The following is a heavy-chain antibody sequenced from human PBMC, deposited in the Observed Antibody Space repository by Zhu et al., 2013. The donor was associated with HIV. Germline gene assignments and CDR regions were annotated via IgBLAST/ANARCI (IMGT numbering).Heavy chain of an antibody. CDR3: ARDQRRDGYNFFDY. Sequence: QVQLVQSGAEVKKPGSSVKVSCKASGGTFSSHAISWVRQAPGQGLEWMGGIMPILDTANYAQKFKGRVTITADESTSTAYMELSSLSSEDTAVYYCARDQRRDGYNFFDYWGQGTLVTVSS. V-gene: IGHV1-69*01. D-gene: IGHD5-12*01. CDR2: IMPILDTA. CDR1: GGTFSSHA. J-gene: IGHJ4*02.